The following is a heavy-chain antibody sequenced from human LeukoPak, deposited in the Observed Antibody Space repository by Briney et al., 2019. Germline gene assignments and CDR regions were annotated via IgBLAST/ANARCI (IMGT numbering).Heavy chain of an antibody. CDR3: ARDQTGDGFDC. D-gene: IGHD7-27*01. V-gene: IGHV1-2*02. Sequence: ASVKVSCTPSEYTFTGFFIHWVRQAPGQGLEWMGWINPNTGATNYAQKFQGRITMTRDTSISTVYMELSRLRSDDTAVYYCARDQTGDGFDCWGQGTLVTVSS. CDR2: INPNTGAT. CDR1: EYTFTGFF. J-gene: IGHJ4*02.